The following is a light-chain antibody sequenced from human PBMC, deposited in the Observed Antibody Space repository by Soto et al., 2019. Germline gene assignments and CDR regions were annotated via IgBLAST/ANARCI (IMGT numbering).Light chain of an antibody. CDR3: SSYTRSSSTLVV. CDR1: RSDVGGYNY. V-gene: IGLV2-14*01. Sequence: QSALTQPASVSGSPGQSITISCTGTRSDVGGYNYVSWYQQHPGKAPKLMIYDVSNRPSGISNRFSGSKYGNTASLTISGLQTEDEADYYCSSYTRSSSTLVVFGGGTKVTVL. J-gene: IGLJ2*01. CDR2: DVS.